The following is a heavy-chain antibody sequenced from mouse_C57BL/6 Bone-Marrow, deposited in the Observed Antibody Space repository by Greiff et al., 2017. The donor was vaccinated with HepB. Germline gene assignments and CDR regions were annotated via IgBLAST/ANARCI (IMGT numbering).Heavy chain of an antibody. CDR1: GFSLTSYA. V-gene: IGHV2-9-1*01. Sequence: VKLMESGPGLVAPSQRLSITCTVSGFSLTSYAISWVRQPPGKGLEWLGVIWTGGGTNYNSAHKSRLSISKANSKRQVFLKTNSLQTDDTARYYYARNRLPRAMDYWGQGTSVTVSS. D-gene: IGHD5-5*01. J-gene: IGHJ4*01. CDR2: IWTGGGT. CDR3: ARNRLPRAMDY.